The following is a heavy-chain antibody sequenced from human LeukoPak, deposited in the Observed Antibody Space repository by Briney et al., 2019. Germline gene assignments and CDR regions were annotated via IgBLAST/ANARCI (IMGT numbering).Heavy chain of an antibody. V-gene: IGHV3-11*01. J-gene: IGHJ4*02. Sequence: GGSLRLSCAASGFSFSDYYMSWIRQAPGKGLEWVSYISSSGSTIYYADSVKGRFTISRDNAKNSLYLQMNSLRAEDTAVYYCARDRTLYSYGTYYWGQGTLVTVSS. CDR2: ISSSGSTI. CDR1: GFSFSDYY. D-gene: IGHD5-18*01. CDR3: ARDRTLYSYGTYY.